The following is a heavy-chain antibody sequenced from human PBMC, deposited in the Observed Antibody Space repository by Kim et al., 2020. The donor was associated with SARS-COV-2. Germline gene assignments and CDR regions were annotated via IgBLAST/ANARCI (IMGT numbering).Heavy chain of an antibody. V-gene: IGHV3-30*03. CDR3: ARGSGFADGPVDY. D-gene: IGHD6-19*01. Sequence: KYLDSVKARFAISRDNAKNTFYLQMDSLRVEDTAVYFCARGSGFADGPVDYWGQGALVTVSS. J-gene: IGHJ4*02.